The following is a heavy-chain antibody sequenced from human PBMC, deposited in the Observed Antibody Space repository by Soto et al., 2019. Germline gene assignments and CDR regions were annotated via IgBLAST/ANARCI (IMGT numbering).Heavy chain of an antibody. CDR3: AKDRYDSSGYPSALFY. J-gene: IGHJ4*02. D-gene: IGHD3-22*01. V-gene: IGHV3-30*18. CDR1: GFTFGSYW. CDR2: ISYDGSNK. Sequence: GGSLRLSCAASGFTFGSYWMSWVRQAPGKGLEWVAVISYDGSNKYYADSVKGRFTISRDNSKNTLYLQMNSLRAEDTAVYYCAKDRYDSSGYPSALFYWGQGTLVTVSS.